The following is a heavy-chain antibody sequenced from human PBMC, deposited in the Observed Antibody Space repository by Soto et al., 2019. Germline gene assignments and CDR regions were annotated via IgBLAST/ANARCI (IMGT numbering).Heavy chain of an antibody. D-gene: IGHD3-3*01. Sequence: PGGSLRLSCAASGFTFSNSWMNWFRQAPWKGLEWVGRIKSKTDGGTTDYAAPVKGRFTISRDASKNTLYLQMNSLKTEDTAVYYCTTGGEDFWSGLVERGFYYGMDVWGQGTTVTVSS. J-gene: IGHJ6*02. CDR2: IKSKTDGGTT. CDR1: GFTFSNSW. CDR3: TTGGEDFWSGLVERGFYYGMDV. V-gene: IGHV3-15*07.